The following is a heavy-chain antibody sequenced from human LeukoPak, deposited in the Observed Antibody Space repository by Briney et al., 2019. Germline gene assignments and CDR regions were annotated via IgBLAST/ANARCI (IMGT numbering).Heavy chain of an antibody. J-gene: IGHJ5*02. D-gene: IGHD3-3*01. Sequence: ASVTVSCTASGYTFTSYYMHWVRQAPGQGLEWMGIINPSGGSTSYAQKFQGRVTMTRDTSTSTVYMELSSLRSEDTAVYYCARDRGSDGIISRITIFGVVIISDNWFDPWGQGTLVTVSS. V-gene: IGHV1-46*01. CDR1: GYTFTSYY. CDR2: INPSGGST. CDR3: ARDRGSDGIISRITIFGVVIISDNWFDP.